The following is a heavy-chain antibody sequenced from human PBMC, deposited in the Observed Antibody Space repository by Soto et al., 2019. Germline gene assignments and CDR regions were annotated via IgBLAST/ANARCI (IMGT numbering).Heavy chain of an antibody. J-gene: IGHJ4*02. CDR1: GGSFSSYS. Sequence: QVQLVQSGAEVRKPGSSVKVSCKASGGSFSSYSISWVRQAPGQGLEWMGWIIPIFESTNYTQKFQGRVTFTADKSTSTAYMELSSLRSEDTAVYYCATGLALAYQLLFFDSWGQGTLVTVSS. CDR2: IIPIFEST. D-gene: IGHD3-10*01. CDR3: ATGLALAYQLLFFDS. V-gene: IGHV1-69*06.